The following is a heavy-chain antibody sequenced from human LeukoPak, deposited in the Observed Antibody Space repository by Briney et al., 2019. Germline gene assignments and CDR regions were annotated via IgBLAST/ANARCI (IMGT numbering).Heavy chain of an antibody. Sequence: ASVKVSCKASGGTFSSYAISWVRQAPGQGLEWMGRIIPILGIANYAQKFQGRVTITADKSTSTAYMELSSLRSEDTAVYYCARPHYYDSSGYSFYFDYWGQGTLVTASS. CDR3: ARPHYYDSSGYSFYFDY. D-gene: IGHD3-22*01. CDR1: GGTFSSYA. V-gene: IGHV1-69*04. J-gene: IGHJ4*02. CDR2: IIPILGIA.